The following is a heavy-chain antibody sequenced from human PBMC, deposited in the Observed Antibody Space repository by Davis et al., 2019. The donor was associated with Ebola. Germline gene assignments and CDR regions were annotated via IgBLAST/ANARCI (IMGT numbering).Heavy chain of an antibody. Sequence: GESLKISCAASGFTFSSYAMSWVRQAPGKGLEWVAVIWYDGSNKYYADSVKGRFTISRDNSKNTLYLQMNSLRAEDTAVYYCARGGITVVVPAAIRNWGQGTLVTVSS. J-gene: IGHJ4*02. CDR2: IWYDGSNK. CDR1: GFTFSSYA. V-gene: IGHV3-33*08. CDR3: ARGGITVVVPAAIRN. D-gene: IGHD2-2*02.